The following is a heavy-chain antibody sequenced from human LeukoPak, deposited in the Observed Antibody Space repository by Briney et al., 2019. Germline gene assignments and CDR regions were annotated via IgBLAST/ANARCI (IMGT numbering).Heavy chain of an antibody. V-gene: IGHV3-7*01. CDR2: IKQDGSEK. J-gene: IGHJ4*02. CDR1: GFTFSSYW. Sequence: PGGSLRLSCAASGFTFSSYWMSWVRQAPGKGLEWVANIKQDGSEKYYVDSVEGRFTISRDNAKNSLYLQMNSLRAEDTAVYYCARDTAYGSGSYYISVFWDAVPAFDYWGQGTLVTVSS. CDR3: ARDTAYGSGSYYISVFWDAVPAFDY. D-gene: IGHD3-10*01.